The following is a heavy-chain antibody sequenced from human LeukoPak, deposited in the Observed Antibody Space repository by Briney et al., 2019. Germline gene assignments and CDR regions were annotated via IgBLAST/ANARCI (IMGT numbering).Heavy chain of an antibody. J-gene: IGHJ4*02. CDR1: GFTFSNAW. D-gene: IGHD3-10*01. CDR2: IKSKTDGGTT. Sequence: RTGGSLRLSCAASGFTFSNAWMSWVRQAPGKGLEWVGRIKSKTDGGTTDYAAPVKGRFTISRDDSKNTLYLQMNSLRAEDTAVYYCAKDQGVYMVRGVTEAFDYWGQGTLVTVSS. CDR3: AKDQGVYMVRGVTEAFDY. V-gene: IGHV3-15*01.